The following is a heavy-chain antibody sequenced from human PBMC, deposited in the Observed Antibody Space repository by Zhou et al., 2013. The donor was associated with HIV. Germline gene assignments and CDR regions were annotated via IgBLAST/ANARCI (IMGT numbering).Heavy chain of an antibody. D-gene: IGHD2-2*01. Sequence: QVQLVQSGAEVKKPGSSVKVSCKASGGTFSSYAISWVRQAPGQGLEWMGGIIPIFGTANYAQKFQGRVTITTDESTSTAYMELSSLRSEDTAVYYCLFDCFSTSCSHAEYFQHWGQGTLVTVSS. J-gene: IGHJ1*01. V-gene: IGHV1-69*05. CDR2: IIPIFGTA. CDR1: GGTFSSYA. CDR3: LFDCFSTSCSHAEYFQH.